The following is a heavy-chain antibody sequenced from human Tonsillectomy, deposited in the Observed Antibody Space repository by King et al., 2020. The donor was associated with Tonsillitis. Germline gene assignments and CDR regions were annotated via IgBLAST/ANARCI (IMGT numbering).Heavy chain of an antibody. J-gene: IGHJ4*02. CDR1: GFTFSNYA. Sequence: VQLVESGGGLVQPGGSLRLSCAASGFTFSNYAMSWVRQAPGKGLEWGAYIGRGGSTYYTDSVEGRFTISRDNSKKTLYLQLNSLRGWDTAEYYCAKLRGGLKEKYYFDYWGQGTLVTVSS. CDR3: AKLRGGLKEKYYFDY. D-gene: IGHD3-16*01. CDR2: IGRGGST. V-gene: IGHV3-23*04.